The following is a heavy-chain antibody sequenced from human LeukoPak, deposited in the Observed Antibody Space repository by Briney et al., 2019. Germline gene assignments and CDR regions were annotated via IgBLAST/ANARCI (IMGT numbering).Heavy chain of an antibody. CDR2: ISASGIST. Sequence: GGSLRLSCAASGFTFSSYAMSWVRQAPRKGLEWVSTISASGISTYYADSVKGRFTISRDNSKNTLYLQMNSLRAEDTAVYYCAKSSSGTDNPVVFDPWGQGTLVTVSS. V-gene: IGHV3-23*01. D-gene: IGHD3-22*01. CDR1: GFTFSSYA. J-gene: IGHJ5*02. CDR3: AKSSSGTDNPVVFDP.